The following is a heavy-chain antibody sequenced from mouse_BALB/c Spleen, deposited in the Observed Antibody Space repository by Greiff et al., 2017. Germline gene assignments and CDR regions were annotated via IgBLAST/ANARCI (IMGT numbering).Heavy chain of an antibody. D-gene: IGHD1-1*01. CDR3: ARSGYYGPFDY. J-gene: IGHJ2*01. CDR2: ISSGSSTI. CDR1: GFTFSSFG. V-gene: IGHV5-17*02. Sequence: DVHLVESGGGLVQPGGSRKLSCAASGFTFSSFGMHWVRQAPEKGLEWVAYISSGSSTIYYADTVKGRFTISRDNPKNTLFLQMTSLRSEDTAMYYCARSGYYGPFDYWGQGTTLTVSS.